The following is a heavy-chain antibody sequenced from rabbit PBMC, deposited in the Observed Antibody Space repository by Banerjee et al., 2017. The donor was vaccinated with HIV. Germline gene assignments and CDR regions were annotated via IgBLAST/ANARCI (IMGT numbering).Heavy chain of an antibody. J-gene: IGHJ3*01. CDR2: INTSSGST. D-gene: IGHD4-1*01. Sequence: QEQLVESGGGLVKPEGSLTLTCTASGFDISYYHMGWVRQAPGKGLEWIACINTSSGSTVYATWAKGRFTISRTSSTTVALQMTSLTAADTATYFCARDLAGVIGWNFGLWGQGTLVTVS. CDR1: GFDISYYH. V-gene: IGHV1S45*01. CDR3: ARDLAGVIGWNFGL.